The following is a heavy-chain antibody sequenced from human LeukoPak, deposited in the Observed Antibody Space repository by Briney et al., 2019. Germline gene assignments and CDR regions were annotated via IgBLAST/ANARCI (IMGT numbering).Heavy chain of an antibody. V-gene: IGHV5-51*01. CDR1: GYSFTSYW. Sequence: GESLKISCKGSGYSFTSYWIGWVRQMPGKGLEWMGIIYPGDSDTRYSPSFQGQVTISADKSISTAYLQWSSLKASDTAMYYCAREDYSSGSTGGAFDIWGQGTMVTVSS. CDR2: IYPGDSDT. J-gene: IGHJ3*02. D-gene: IGHD6-19*01. CDR3: AREDYSSGSTGGAFDI.